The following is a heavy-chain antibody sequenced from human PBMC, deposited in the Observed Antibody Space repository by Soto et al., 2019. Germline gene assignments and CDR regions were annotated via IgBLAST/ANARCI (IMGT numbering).Heavy chain of an antibody. CDR2: IIPILGIA. CDR1: GGTFSSYT. D-gene: IGHD4-17*01. V-gene: IGHV1-69*02. Sequence: QVQLVQSGAEVKKPGSSVKVSCKASGGTFSSYTISWVRQAPGQGLEWMGRIIPILGIANYAQKFQGRVTITADKSTSTAYMELSSLRSEDTAVYYCAGRFDYGDYGAYDYWGQGTLVTVSS. J-gene: IGHJ4*02. CDR3: AGRFDYGDYGAYDY.